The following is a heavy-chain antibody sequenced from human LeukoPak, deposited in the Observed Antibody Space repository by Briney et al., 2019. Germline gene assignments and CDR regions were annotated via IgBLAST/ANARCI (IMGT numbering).Heavy chain of an antibody. CDR1: GYTFTSYA. Sequence: ASVKVSCKASGYTFTSYAMHWVRQAPGQRLEWMGWINAGNGNTKYSQKFQGRVTTTRDTSASTAYMELSSLRSEDTAVYYCAREGLPDSSGYYFTYWGQGTLVTVSS. CDR2: INAGNGNT. CDR3: AREGLPDSSGYYFTY. V-gene: IGHV1-3*01. D-gene: IGHD3-22*01. J-gene: IGHJ4*02.